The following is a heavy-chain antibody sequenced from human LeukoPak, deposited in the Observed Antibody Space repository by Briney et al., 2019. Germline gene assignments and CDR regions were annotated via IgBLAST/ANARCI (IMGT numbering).Heavy chain of an antibody. CDR1: GYTFTSYG. J-gene: IGHJ4*02. D-gene: IGHD3-22*01. V-gene: IGHV1-18*01. CDR3: ATEPFWDYDSSGATGFFDY. Sequence: ASVKVSCKASGYTFTSYGISWVRQAPGQGLEWMGWISAYNGNTNYAQKLQGRVTMTTDTSTSTAYMELRSLRSEDTAVYYCATEPFWDYDSSGATGFFDYWGQGTLVTVSS. CDR2: ISAYNGNT.